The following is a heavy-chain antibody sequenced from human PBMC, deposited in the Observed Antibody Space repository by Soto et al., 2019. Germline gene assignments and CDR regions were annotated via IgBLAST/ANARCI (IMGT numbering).Heavy chain of an antibody. CDR3: ARGASYCSGGSCYDDAFDI. CDR2: IYYSGST. Sequence: SETLSLTCTVSGGSISSGDYYWSWIRQLPGKGLEWIGYIYYSGSTYYNPSLKSRVTISVDTSKNQFSLKLSSVTAADTAVYYCARGASYCSGGSCYDDAFDIWGQGTMVTVSS. CDR1: GGSISSGDYY. V-gene: IGHV4-30-4*01. D-gene: IGHD2-15*01. J-gene: IGHJ3*02.